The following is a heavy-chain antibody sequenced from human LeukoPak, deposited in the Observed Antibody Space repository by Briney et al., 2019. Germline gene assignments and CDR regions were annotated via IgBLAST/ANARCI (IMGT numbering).Heavy chain of an antibody. Sequence: GGSLRLSCAASGFTFSSYAMSWVRQAPGKGLEWVSTIGGGHTYYADSVEGRFTISRDNSKNTLYLQMNSLRAEDTAVYYCAKRPRMVITQYYFDYWGQGTLVTVSS. CDR1: GFTFSSYA. D-gene: IGHD3-22*01. CDR2: IGGGHT. V-gene: IGHV3-23*01. J-gene: IGHJ4*02. CDR3: AKRPRMVITQYYFDY.